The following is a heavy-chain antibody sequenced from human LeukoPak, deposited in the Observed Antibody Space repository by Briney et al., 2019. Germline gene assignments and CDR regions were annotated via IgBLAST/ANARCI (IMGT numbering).Heavy chain of an antibody. CDR3: AKATLGGSVGIAAAGIYFDY. Sequence: SETLSLTCTVSGDSISGDYWSWIRQPAGKGLEWIGRVYTSGSTSFNPSLKSRVTMSVDTSKNQFSLKLSSVTAADTAVYYCAKATLGGSVGIAAAGIYFDYWGQGTLVTVSS. CDR2: VYTSGST. D-gene: IGHD6-13*01. J-gene: IGHJ4*02. CDR1: GDSISGDY. V-gene: IGHV4-4*07.